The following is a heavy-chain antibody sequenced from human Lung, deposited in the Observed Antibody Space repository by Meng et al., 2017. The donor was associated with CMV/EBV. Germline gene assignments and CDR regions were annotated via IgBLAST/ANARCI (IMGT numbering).Heavy chain of an antibody. J-gene: IGHJ5*02. Sequence: CTVFSGTLNSGGYSWSWIRQLPEKCLEWIGYTYYDGTTHYDWSLRSRVTISVDTSKNQFSLKLSSVTAADTAVYYCARQAPDNWFDPWGQGALVTVSS. CDR1: SGTLNSGGYS. CDR2: TYYDGTT. V-gene: IGHV4-31*03. CDR3: ARQAPDNWFDP.